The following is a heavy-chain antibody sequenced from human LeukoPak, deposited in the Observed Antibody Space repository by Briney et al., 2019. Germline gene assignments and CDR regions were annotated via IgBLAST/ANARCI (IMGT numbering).Heavy chain of an antibody. CDR3: SRRVVEALAPSVTLWFAP. V-gene: IGHV4-59*08. CDR1: GDSKSTYS. D-gene: IGHD5-12*01. CDR2: ISSAGVT. J-gene: IGHJ5*02. Sequence: PAETLSLTCTVSGDSKSTYSWNWVRQPPGKGLEWIGRISSAGVTKYNPSLKRRITFSLDTSTNKFSLKLTSVTAADTPVYYCSRRVVEALAPSVTLWFAPWDQGTLV.